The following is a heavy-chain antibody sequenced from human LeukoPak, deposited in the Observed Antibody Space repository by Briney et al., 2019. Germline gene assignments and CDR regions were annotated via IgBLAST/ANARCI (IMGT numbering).Heavy chain of an antibody. J-gene: IGHJ4*02. Sequence: ASVKVSCKASGYTFTGYYMHWVRQAPGQGLEWMGWINPNSGGTNYAQKFQGRVTMTRDTSISTAYMELSRLRSDDTAVYYCARDLDAADLFDYWGQGTLVTVSS. CDR3: ARDLDAADLFDY. D-gene: IGHD6-13*01. CDR2: INPNSGGT. CDR1: GYTFTGYY. V-gene: IGHV1-2*02.